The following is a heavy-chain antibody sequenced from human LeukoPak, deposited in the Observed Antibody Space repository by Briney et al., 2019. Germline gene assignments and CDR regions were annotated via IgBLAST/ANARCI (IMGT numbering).Heavy chain of an antibody. J-gene: IGHJ5*02. Sequence: GGSLRLSCAASGFTVTNNYMSWVRQAPGKGLEWVSVIYAGGSTYYADSVKGRFTISRGNSKNTLYLLMNSLRAEDTAVYYCTRQSIPGIVDPWGQGTLVTVSS. CDR1: GFTVTNNY. D-gene: IGHD2/OR15-2a*01. V-gene: IGHV3-66*04. CDR3: TRQSIPGIVDP. CDR2: IYAGGST.